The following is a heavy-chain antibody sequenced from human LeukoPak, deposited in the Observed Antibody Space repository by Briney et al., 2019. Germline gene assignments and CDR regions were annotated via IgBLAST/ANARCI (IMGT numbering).Heavy chain of an antibody. V-gene: IGHV3-21*01. CDR2: ISSSSSYI. CDR3: ARDRDIHLFDP. CDR1: GFTFSSYS. D-gene: IGHD2-15*01. J-gene: IGHJ5*02. Sequence: PGGSLRLSCAASGFTFSSYSMNWVRQAPGKALEWVSSISSSSSYIYYADSVKGRFTISRDNAKNSLYLQMNSLRAEDTAVYYCARDRDIHLFDPWGQGTLVTVSS.